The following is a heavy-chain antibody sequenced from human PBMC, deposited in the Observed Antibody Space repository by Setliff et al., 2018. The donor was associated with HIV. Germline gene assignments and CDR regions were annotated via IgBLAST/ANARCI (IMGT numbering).Heavy chain of an antibody. J-gene: IGHJ4*02. V-gene: IGHV3-23*01. CDR3: ANYGDY. CDR1: GFTFTAYN. D-gene: IGHD4-17*01. CDR2: ISPNGDIT. Sequence: GESLKISCAASGFTFTAYNMAWVRQAPGKGLEWISAISPNGDITYYAASVQDRFTISRDNSKNTVYLQMSSLIAEDTALYYCANYGDYWGQGTLVTVSS.